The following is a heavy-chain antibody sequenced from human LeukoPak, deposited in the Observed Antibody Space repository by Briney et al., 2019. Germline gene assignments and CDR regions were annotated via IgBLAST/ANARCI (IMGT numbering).Heavy chain of an antibody. D-gene: IGHD5/OR15-5a*01. J-gene: IGHJ6*02. Sequence: SQTLSLTCAISGDSVSSDRAAWNWIRQSPSRGLEWLGRTYYRSKWFDEYAVSVKSRITIKPDTSRNQFSLHLNSVTPEDTAVYFCARTTVYDGSKHYGLDVWGQGTTVTVSS. CDR3: ARTTVYDGSKHYGLDV. CDR2: TYYRSKWFD. CDR1: GDSVSSDRAA. V-gene: IGHV6-1*01.